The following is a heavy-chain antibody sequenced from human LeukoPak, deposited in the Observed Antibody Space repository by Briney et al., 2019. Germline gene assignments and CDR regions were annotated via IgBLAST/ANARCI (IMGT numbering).Heavy chain of an antibody. Sequence: PGGSLRLSCAASGFTFSSYAMSWVRQAPGKGLEWVSGISGSGGSTYYADSVKGRFTISRDNSKNTLYLQMNSLRAEDTAVYYCAKDQKEGYYYYGMDVWGQGTTVTVSS. CDR2: ISGSGGST. V-gene: IGHV3-23*01. J-gene: IGHJ6*02. CDR3: AKDQKEGYYYYGMDV. CDR1: GFTFSSYA.